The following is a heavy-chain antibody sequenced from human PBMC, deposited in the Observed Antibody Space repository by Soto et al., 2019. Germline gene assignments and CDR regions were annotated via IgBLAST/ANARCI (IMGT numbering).Heavy chain of an antibody. CDR2: IIPIFGTA. CDR1: GGTFSSYA. Sequence: ASVKVSCKASGGTFSSYAISWVRQAPGQGLEWVGGIIPIFGTANYAQKFQGRVTITADESTSTAYMELSSLRSEDTAVYYCASGRGTYYYGSGSPFFDYWGQGTLVTVSS. J-gene: IGHJ4*02. CDR3: ASGRGTYYYGSGSPFFDY. D-gene: IGHD3-10*01. V-gene: IGHV1-69*13.